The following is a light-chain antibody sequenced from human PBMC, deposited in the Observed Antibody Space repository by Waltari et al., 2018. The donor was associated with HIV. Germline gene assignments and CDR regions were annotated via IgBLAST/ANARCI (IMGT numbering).Light chain of an antibody. V-gene: IGLV2-14*03. CDR2: DVN. Sequence: QSALSQPASVSASPGQSVAISCSGSASDIGRYNYFSWYQQHPDKTPRLILFDVNNRPSGISDRFSGSKSGTTASLTISTVETDDEADYYCASYTVNSTGVFGSGIKLTVL. J-gene: IGLJ1*01. CDR3: ASYTVNSTGV. CDR1: ASDIGRYNY.